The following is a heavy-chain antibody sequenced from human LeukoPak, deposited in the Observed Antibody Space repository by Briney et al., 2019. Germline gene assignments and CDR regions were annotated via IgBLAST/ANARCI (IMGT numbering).Heavy chain of an antibody. CDR2: ISSSGSTI. CDR1: GFTFSDYY. J-gene: IGHJ6*03. Sequence: GGSLRLSCAASGFTFSDYYMSWIRQAPGQGLEWVSYISSSGSTIYYADSVKGRFTISRDNAKNSLYLQMNSLRAGDTAVYYCARVGGGYDFWSGYIDYYMDVWGKGTTVSVSS. CDR3: ARVGGGYDFWSGYIDYYMDV. V-gene: IGHV3-11*04. D-gene: IGHD3-3*01.